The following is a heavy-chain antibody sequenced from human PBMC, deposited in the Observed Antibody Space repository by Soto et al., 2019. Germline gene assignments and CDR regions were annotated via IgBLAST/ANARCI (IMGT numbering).Heavy chain of an antibody. Sequence: QVQLVQSGAEVKKPGASVKVSCKASGYTFTSYGISWVRQAPGQGLEWMGWISAYNGNTNYAQKLQGRVTMTPDTTTSTGYMDLRSLRSDGTAVYYCARDLTPGLVDHWGQGTLVTVSS. V-gene: IGHV1-18*01. CDR1: GYTFTSYG. CDR3: ARDLTPGLVDH. J-gene: IGHJ4*02. D-gene: IGHD3-9*01. CDR2: ISAYNGNT.